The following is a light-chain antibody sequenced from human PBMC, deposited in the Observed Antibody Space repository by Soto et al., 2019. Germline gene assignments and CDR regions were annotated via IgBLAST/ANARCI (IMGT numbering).Light chain of an antibody. CDR3: QQSYSTLFT. CDR1: QNISNY. J-gene: IGKJ3*01. CDR2: AAS. V-gene: IGKV1-39*01. Sequence: DIQMTQSPSSLSASVGDRVSITCRASQNISNYLNGYQQKPGKAPKLLIYAASNLQSGVPSRFSGSGSGTDFSLTISSLQPEEFATYDCQQSYSTLFTFGPGTKVDIK.